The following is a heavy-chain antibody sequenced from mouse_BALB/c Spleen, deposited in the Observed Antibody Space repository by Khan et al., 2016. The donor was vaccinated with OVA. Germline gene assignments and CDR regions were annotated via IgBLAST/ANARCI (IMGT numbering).Heavy chain of an antibody. CDR1: GYTFTSYW. CDR3: ARIKKTVATYFDY. CDR2: TNPTNGRT. V-gene: IGHV1S81*02. D-gene: IGHD1-1*01. Sequence: VQLQQSGAELVKAGASVKMSCKASGYTFTSYWMHWVKQRLGQGLEWFAETNPTNGRTYYDEKFKRKATLTVDKSSSTAYMLLSGPTYEDSAVYYCARIKKTVATYFDYWGQGTTLTVSS. J-gene: IGHJ2*01.